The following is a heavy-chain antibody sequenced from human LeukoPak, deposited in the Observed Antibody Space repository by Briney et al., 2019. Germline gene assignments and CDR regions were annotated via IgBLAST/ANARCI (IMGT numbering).Heavy chain of an antibody. Sequence: GGSLRLSCTVSGFTVSSNSMSWVRQAPGKGLEWVSFIYSDNTHYSDSVTGRFTISRDSSKNTLYLQMNSLRAEDTAVYYCARRAGAYSHPYDYWGQGTLVTVSS. CDR1: GFTVSSNS. CDR2: IYSDNT. J-gene: IGHJ4*02. V-gene: IGHV3-53*01. CDR3: ARRAGAYSHPYDY. D-gene: IGHD4/OR15-4a*01.